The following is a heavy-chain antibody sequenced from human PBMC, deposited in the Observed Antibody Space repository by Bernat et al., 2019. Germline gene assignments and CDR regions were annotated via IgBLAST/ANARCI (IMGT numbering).Heavy chain of an antibody. V-gene: IGHV3-64D*06. J-gene: IGHJ4*02. D-gene: IGHD3-10*01. CDR2: ISSNGGST. CDR3: VKFSGANYYGSGSKGPDFDY. CDR1: GFTFSSYA. Sequence: EVQLVESGGGLVQPGGSLRLSCSASGFTFSSYAMHWVRQAPGKGLEYVSAISSNGGSTYYADSVKGRFTISRDNSKNTLYLQMSSLSAEDTAVYYCVKFSGANYYGSGSKGPDFDYWGQGTLVTVSS.